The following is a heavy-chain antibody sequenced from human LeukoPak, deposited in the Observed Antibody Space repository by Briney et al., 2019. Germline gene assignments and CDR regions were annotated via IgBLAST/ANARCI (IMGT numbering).Heavy chain of an antibody. J-gene: IGHJ4*02. CDR2: ISWNSGSI. Sequence: PGGSLRLSCVASGFIFDDYAMHWVRQAPGKGLEWVSGISWNSGSIGYAASVKGRFTISRDNSKSMVYLQMDRLRAEGTAVYYCARSYGDYGGFDYWGQGTLVTVSS. D-gene: IGHD4-17*01. CDR3: ARSYGDYGGFDY. CDR1: GFIFDDYA. V-gene: IGHV3-9*01.